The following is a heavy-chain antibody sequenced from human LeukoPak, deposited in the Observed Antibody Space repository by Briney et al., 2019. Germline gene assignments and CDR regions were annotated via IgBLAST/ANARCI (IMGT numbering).Heavy chain of an antibody. D-gene: IGHD6-19*01. V-gene: IGHV3-23*01. CDR3: AKEAGSGWTIFDY. CDR1: GGSISSYY. Sequence: ETLSLTCTVSGGSISSYYWSWVRQAPGKGLEWVSAISGSGGSTFYADSVKGRFTISRDNSKNTLYLQMNSLRGEDTAVYYCAKEAGSGWTIFDYWGQGTLVTVSS. J-gene: IGHJ4*02. CDR2: ISGSGGST.